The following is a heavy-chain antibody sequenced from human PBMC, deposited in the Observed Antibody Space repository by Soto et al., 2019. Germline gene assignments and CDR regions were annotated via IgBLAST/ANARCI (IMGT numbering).Heavy chain of an antibody. V-gene: IGHV3-48*01. CDR1: GFTFSSYS. D-gene: IGHD3-16*02. J-gene: IGHJ3*02. CDR3: AREGDMITFGGVIVGAFDI. Sequence: GGSLRLSCAASGFTFSSYSMNWVRQAPGKGLEWVSYISSSSSTIYYADSVKGRFTISRDNAKNSLYLQMNSLRAEDRAVYYCAREGDMITFGGVIVGAFDIWGQGTMVTVSS. CDR2: ISSSSSTI.